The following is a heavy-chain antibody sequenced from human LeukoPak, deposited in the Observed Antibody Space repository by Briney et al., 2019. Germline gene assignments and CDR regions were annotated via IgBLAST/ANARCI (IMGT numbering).Heavy chain of an antibody. J-gene: IGHJ4*02. V-gene: IGHV3-64*01. D-gene: IGHD3-3*01. CDR3: ASLGYDFWSGYYDGAAFDY. CDR1: GFTFSSYA. Sequence: GGSLRLSCAASGFTFSSYAMHWVRQAPGKGLEYVSAISSNGGSTYYANSVKGRFTISRDNSKNTLYLQMGSLRAEDMAVYYCASLGYDFWSGYYDGAAFDYWGQGTLVTVSS. CDR2: ISSNGGST.